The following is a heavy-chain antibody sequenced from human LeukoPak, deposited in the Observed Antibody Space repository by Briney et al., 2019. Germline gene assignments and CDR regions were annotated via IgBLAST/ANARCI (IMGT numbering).Heavy chain of an antibody. V-gene: IGHV6-1*01. CDR2: TYYMSKWYN. Sequence: PSQSLSLTCAISGDSVSSNSAAWNWVRQSPSRCLEWLGRTYYMSKWYNDYAVSVKSRIAINPDTSKNQFSLQLNSVTPEDTAVYYCARDGGITMVRGVNGWFDPWGQGTLVTVSS. CDR3: ARDGGITMVRGVNGWFDP. J-gene: IGHJ5*02. CDR1: GDSVSSNSAA. D-gene: IGHD3-10*01.